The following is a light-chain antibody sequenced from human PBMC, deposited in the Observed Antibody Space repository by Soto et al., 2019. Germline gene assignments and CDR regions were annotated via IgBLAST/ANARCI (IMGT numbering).Light chain of an antibody. CDR2: DAS. Sequence: IQITQSPSTLSAYVGDRVSITCRASQSISSWLAWYQQKPGKAPKLLIYDASSLESGVPSRFSGSGSGTEFTLTISSLQPDDFATYYCQQYNSYSWTFGQGTKVDIK. CDR3: QQYNSYSWT. V-gene: IGKV1-5*01. J-gene: IGKJ1*01. CDR1: QSISSW.